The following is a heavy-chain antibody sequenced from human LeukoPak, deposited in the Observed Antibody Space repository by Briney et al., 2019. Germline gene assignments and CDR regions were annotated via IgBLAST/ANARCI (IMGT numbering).Heavy chain of an antibody. J-gene: IGHJ4*02. CDR2: IYYSGNT. D-gene: IGHD2-15*01. Sequence: SETLSLTCTVSGASISSYYWNWIRQPPGKGLEWIGYIYYSGNTNYNPSLKSRVTVSLDTTKNQVSLKLSSVSAADTAVYYCASTGYCIGGSCYSNYFDHWGQGTLVTVSS. CDR1: GASISSYY. CDR3: ASTGYCIGGSCYSNYFDH. V-gene: IGHV4-59*08.